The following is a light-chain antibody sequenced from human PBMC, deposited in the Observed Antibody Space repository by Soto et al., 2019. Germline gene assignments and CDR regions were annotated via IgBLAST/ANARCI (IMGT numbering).Light chain of an antibody. CDR2: LGS. CDR1: QSLVFRNGHSY. CDR3: MQALEAPRT. J-gene: IGKJ1*01. V-gene: IGKV2-28*01. Sequence: EIVMTQSPLSLPVTPGEPASISCRSSQSLVFRNGHSYLDWYLQKPGQSPQLLIYLGSNRASWVPDRFSGSGSGTDFTLKISRVEAEDVGVYYCMQALEAPRTFGQGTKVELK.